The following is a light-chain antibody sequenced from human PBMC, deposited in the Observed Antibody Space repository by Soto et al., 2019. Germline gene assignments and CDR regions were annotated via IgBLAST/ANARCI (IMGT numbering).Light chain of an antibody. CDR2: AAS. V-gene: IGKV1-39*01. J-gene: IGKJ1*01. Sequence: DIQMTQSPSSLSASVGDRVTITCRASQSISNYLNWYQQKPGKAPKLLIYAASSLQSGVLTRFSGSESGTDFTLAIGRLQPEDFATYYCQESSSAPRTFGQGTKVEIK. CDR3: QESSSAPRT. CDR1: QSISNY.